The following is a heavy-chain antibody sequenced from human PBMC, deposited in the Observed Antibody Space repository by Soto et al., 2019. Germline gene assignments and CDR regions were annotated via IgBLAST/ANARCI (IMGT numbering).Heavy chain of an antibody. CDR3: ARDSAAAGPLDY. D-gene: IGHD6-13*01. J-gene: IGHJ4*02. CDR1: GGSFSGYY. CDR2: INHSGST. Sequence: PSETLSLTCAVYGGSFSGYYWSWIRQPPGKGLEWIGEINHSGSTNYNPSLKSRVTISVDTSKNQFSLKLSSVTAADTAVYYCARDSAAAGPLDYWGQGTLVTVSS. V-gene: IGHV4-34*01.